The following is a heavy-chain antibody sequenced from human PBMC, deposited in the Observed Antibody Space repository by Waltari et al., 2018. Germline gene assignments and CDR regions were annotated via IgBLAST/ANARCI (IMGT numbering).Heavy chain of an antibody. CDR1: GGSISSYY. J-gene: IGHJ4*02. D-gene: IGHD1-26*01. CDR2: IYYSGST. V-gene: IGHV4-59*08. Sequence: QVQLQESGPGLAKPSETLSLTCTVSGGSISSYYWSWIRQPPGKGLEWIGYIYYSGSTNYNPSLKSRVTISVDTSKNQFSLKLSSVTAADTAVYYCARHFGYIGGSYSLYFDYWGQGTLVTVSS. CDR3: ARHFGYIGGSYSLYFDY.